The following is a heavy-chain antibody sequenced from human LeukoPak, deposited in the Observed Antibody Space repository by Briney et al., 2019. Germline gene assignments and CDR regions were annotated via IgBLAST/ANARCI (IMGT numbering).Heavy chain of an antibody. D-gene: IGHD5-18*01. CDR3: ARDLRGYSYGYPGY. CDR1: GYTFTSYA. Sequence: ASVKVPCKASGYTFTSYAMHWVRQAPGQRLEWMGWINAGNGNTKYSQKFQGRVTITRDTSASTAYMELSSLRSEDTAVYYCARDLRGYSYGYPGYWGQGTLVTVSS. J-gene: IGHJ4*02. CDR2: INAGNGNT. V-gene: IGHV1-3*01.